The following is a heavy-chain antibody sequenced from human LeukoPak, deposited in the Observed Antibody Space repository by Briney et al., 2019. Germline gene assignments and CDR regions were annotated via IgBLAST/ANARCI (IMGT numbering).Heavy chain of an antibody. V-gene: IGHV3-7*01. CDR2: INQDGSEK. CDR1: GFTFSNYW. CDR3: ARATRLPDY. D-gene: IGHD3-16*01. J-gene: IGHJ4*02. Sequence: HPGGSLRLSCVGSGFTFSNYWMSWVRQAPGKGPEWVAIINQDGSEKIYVDSLKGRFTISRDNAKDSLYLQMHSLRVEDTAVYYCARATRLPDYWGQGTLVLVSS.